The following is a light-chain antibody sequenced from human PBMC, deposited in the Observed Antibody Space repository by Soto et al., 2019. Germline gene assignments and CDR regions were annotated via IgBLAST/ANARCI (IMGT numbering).Light chain of an antibody. J-gene: IGKJ4*01. CDR1: QSVGSN. CDR3: LQHNSYPLT. CDR2: GAS. Sequence: EIVMTQSPATLSVSPGERATLSCRASQSVGSNLAWYQQKPGQAPRLLIYGASTRATGIPARFSGSGSGTEFTLTISSLQSEDFATYYCLQHNSYPLTFGGGTKVDI. V-gene: IGKV3-15*01.